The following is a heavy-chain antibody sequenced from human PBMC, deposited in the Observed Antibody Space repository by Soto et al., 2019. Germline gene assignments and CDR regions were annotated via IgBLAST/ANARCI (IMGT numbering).Heavy chain of an antibody. Sequence: QVQLQESGPGLVKPSETLSLTCTVSGGSISSYYWSWIRQPPGKGLEWIGYIYYSGSTNYNPSLKSRVPISVDTSKNQFSLKLSSVTAADTAVYYCASTYSSSSTFDYWGQGTLVTVSS. J-gene: IGHJ4*02. CDR2: IYYSGST. D-gene: IGHD6-13*01. CDR3: ASTYSSSSTFDY. CDR1: GGSISSYY. V-gene: IGHV4-59*08.